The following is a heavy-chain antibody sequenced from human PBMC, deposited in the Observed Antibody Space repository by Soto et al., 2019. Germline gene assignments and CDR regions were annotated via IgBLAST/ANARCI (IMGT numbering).Heavy chain of an antibody. CDR1: GGTFSRYA. J-gene: IGHJ6*02. V-gene: IGHV1-69*06. D-gene: IGHD5-12*01. CDR2: IIPIFGTA. Sequence: ASVKVSCKASGGTFSRYAISWVRQAPGQGGEWMGGIIPIFGTANYAQKFQGRVTITADKSTSTDYTELSRLRSEDTGVYCCASDIRNGYSGFQSEYYYYYGIDVWGQGTTVTVSS. CDR3: ASDIRNGYSGFQSEYYYYYGIDV.